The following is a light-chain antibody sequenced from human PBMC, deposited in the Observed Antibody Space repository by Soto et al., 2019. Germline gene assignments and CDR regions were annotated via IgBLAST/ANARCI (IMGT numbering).Light chain of an antibody. CDR2: EVN. CDR3: VSYTTFSSYV. CDR1: SSDVGGYNY. J-gene: IGLJ1*01. Sequence: QSALTQPPSASGSPGQSVAISCTGTSSDVGGYNYVSWYQQHPGKAPKLMIYEVNKRPSGVPDRFSGSKSGNTASLTVSGLQAEDEADYYCVSYTTFSSYVFGTGTKLTVL. V-gene: IGLV2-8*01.